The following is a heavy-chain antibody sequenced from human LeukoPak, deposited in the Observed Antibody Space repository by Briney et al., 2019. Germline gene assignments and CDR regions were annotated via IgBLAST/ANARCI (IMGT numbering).Heavy chain of an antibody. Sequence: SETLSLTCTVSGGSISNYYWGWIRQPPGKGLEWIGNIYYTGSTYYNPSLKSRVTISVDTSKNQFSLKLSSVTAADTAVYYCARMDEFYYDIDYWGQGTLVTVSS. D-gene: IGHD3-22*01. CDR2: IYYTGST. CDR3: ARMDEFYYDIDY. V-gene: IGHV4-59*12. CDR1: GGSISNYY. J-gene: IGHJ4*02.